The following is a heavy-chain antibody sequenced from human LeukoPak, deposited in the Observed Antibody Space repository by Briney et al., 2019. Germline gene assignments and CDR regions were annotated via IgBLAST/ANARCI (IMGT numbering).Heavy chain of an antibody. V-gene: IGHV4-59*12. Sequence: PSETLSLTCIVSGGFISRYYWSWIRQPPGKGLEWIGYIYSSGYTNYNPSLKSRVTISVDTSKNQFSLKLSSVTAADTAVYYCAGGGYDSSGVLGDYWGQGTLVTVSS. CDR2: IYSSGYT. D-gene: IGHD3-22*01. CDR3: AGGGYDSSGVLGDY. J-gene: IGHJ4*02. CDR1: GGFISRYY.